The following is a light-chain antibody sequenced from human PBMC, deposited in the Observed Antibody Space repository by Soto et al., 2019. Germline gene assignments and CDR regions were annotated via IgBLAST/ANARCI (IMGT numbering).Light chain of an antibody. CDR2: GAS. Sequence: EFVLPQSPGTLSLSPGERSPLSCRASQTVRNNYLAWYQQKPGQAPRLLIYGASTRATGIPARFSGSGSGTDFTLTISSLEPEDFAVYYCQQRSNWPVTFGQGTRLEIK. CDR3: QQRSNWPVT. J-gene: IGKJ5*01. CDR1: QTVRNNY. V-gene: IGKV3D-20*02.